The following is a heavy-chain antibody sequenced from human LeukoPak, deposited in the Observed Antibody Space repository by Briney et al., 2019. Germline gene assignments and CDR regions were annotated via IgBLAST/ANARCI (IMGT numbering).Heavy chain of an antibody. CDR1: GFTFSDYY. J-gene: IGHJ3*02. CDR2: ISSSTTYT. CDR3: ARDESGTLGDYDAFDI. Sequence: GGSLRLSCAASGFTFSDYYMSWIRQAPGKGLEWISYISSSTTYTNYADSVKGRFTISRDSAKNSLFLQMNSLRAEDTAVYYCARDESGTLGDYDAFDIWGQGTMVTVSS. V-gene: IGHV3-11*06. D-gene: IGHD4-17*01.